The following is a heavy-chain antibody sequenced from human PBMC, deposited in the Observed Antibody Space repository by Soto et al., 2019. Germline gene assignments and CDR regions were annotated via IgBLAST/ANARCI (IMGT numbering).Heavy chain of an antibody. CDR3: VRAEYTGSWTAERDY. Sequence: SAKGRFTISRDNSENTLYLQMNSLRGEDTAVYYCVRAEYTGSWTAERDYWGQGTLVTVSS. D-gene: IGHD6-13*01. V-gene: IGHV3-53*05. J-gene: IGHJ4*01.